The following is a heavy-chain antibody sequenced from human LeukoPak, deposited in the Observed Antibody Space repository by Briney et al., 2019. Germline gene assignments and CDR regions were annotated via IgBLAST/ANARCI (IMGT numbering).Heavy chain of an antibody. D-gene: IGHD3-22*01. CDR2: MNPNSGNT. V-gene: IGHV1-8*01. J-gene: IGHJ3*02. Sequence: ASVKVSCKASGYTFTSYDINWVRQATGQGLEWMGWMNPNSGNTGYAQKFQGRVTMTRNTSISTAYMELSSLRSEDTAVYYCARAGVWDYSDTSGYHSGAFDIWGQGTMVTVSS. CDR1: GYTFTSYD. CDR3: ARAGVWDYSDTSGYHSGAFDI.